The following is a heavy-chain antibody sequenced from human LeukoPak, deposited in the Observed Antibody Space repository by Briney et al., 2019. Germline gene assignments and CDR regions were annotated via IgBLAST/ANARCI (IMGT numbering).Heavy chain of an antibody. CDR3: ARATWDS. V-gene: IGHV3-7*01. Sequence: PGGSLRLSCVASGFTFSNYWMTWVRQAPGKGLEWVANIRQDGSDKYYVDSVKGRFTISRDNTKNSLYLQMNSLRAEDTAVYYCARATWDSWGQGALVTVPS. CDR1: GFTFSNYW. D-gene: IGHD2-15*01. J-gene: IGHJ4*02. CDR2: IRQDGSDK.